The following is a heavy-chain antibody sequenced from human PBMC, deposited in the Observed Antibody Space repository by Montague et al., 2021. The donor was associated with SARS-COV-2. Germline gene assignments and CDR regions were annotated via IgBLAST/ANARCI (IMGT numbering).Heavy chain of an antibody. V-gene: IGHV4-4*02. CDR2: IFHSENT. Sequence: ETLSLTCAVSGDSLLRSHWWTWVRQSPGKVLSWIGEIFHSENTNYNACIKSRVIISLDMSKNQCSLTLTSVTAADTAVYYCARDRGTKTYDLLTGYYINYYYGVDVWGPGTPVTVS. D-gene: IGHD3-9*01. J-gene: IGHJ6*02. CDR1: GDSLLRSHW. CDR3: ARDRGTKTYDLLTGYYINYYYGVDV.